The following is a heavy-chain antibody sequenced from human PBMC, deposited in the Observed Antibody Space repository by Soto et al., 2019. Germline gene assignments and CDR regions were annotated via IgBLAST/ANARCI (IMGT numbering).Heavy chain of an antibody. V-gene: IGHV1-18*01. CDR1: GYTFTSYG. J-gene: IGHJ5*02. Sequence: RPSVKVSCKASGYTFTSYGISWVRQAPGQGLEWMGWISAYNGNTNYAQKLQARVTMTTDTSTSTAYMELRSLRSDDTAVYYCAREEVGVARVGYNVDWFDPWGQGTLVTVSS. CDR3: AREEVGVARVGYNVDWFDP. CDR2: ISAYNGNT. D-gene: IGHD5-12*01.